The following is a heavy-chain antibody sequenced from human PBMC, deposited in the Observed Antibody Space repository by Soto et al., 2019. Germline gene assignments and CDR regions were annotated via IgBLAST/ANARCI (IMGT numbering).Heavy chain of an antibody. V-gene: IGHV3-23*01. CDR1: GFTFSSYA. CDR3: AKGPPLNYYDSSGNFDY. D-gene: IGHD3-22*01. Sequence: GGSLRLSCAASGFTFSSYAMSWVRQAPGKGLEWVSAISGSGGSTYYADSVKGRFTISRDNSKNTLYLQMNSLRAEDTAVYYCAKGPPLNYYDSSGNFDYWGKGTLVTVSS. CDR2: ISGSGGST. J-gene: IGHJ4*02.